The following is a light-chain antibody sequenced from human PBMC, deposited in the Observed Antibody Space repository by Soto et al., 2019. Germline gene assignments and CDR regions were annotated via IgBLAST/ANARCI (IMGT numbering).Light chain of an antibody. Sequence: VLTQSPGTLSLSPGERATLSCRASQSVTSTYLAWYQQKPGQAPRLLIYGASSRATGVPDRFSGSGSGTDFTLTISSLQSEDSAVYYCQQYHNWPAFGQGTKVDIK. CDR1: QSVTSTY. J-gene: IGKJ1*01. CDR2: GAS. V-gene: IGKV3-20*01. CDR3: QQYHNWPA.